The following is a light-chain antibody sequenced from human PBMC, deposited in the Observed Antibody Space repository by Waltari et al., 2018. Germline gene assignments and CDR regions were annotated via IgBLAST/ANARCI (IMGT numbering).Light chain of an antibody. CDR2: EVS. CDR1: TRYVGSYTP. CDR3: CSYAGNSIYV. V-gene: IGLV2-23*02. Sequence: QSALTQPASVSGSPGQSITITCTAPTRYVGSYTPVSCYQHHPGNAPKLIIFEVSERPSGVSNRFSGSKSGNTASLTISGLQAEDEADYHCCSYAGNSIYVFGTGTRVTVL. J-gene: IGLJ1*01.